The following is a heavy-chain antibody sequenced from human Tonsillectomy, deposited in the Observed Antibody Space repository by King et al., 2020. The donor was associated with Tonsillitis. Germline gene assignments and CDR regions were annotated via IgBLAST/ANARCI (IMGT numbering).Heavy chain of an antibody. J-gene: IGHJ6*03. Sequence: VQLVESGGGLVQPGGSLRLSCAASGFTFRSYEMKWVRQAPGKGLEWVSYISSSGSTIYSADSVKGRFTISRDNAKNSLYLQMNSLRAEDTAVYYCPRDNDYYYYMDVWGKGTTVTVSS. V-gene: IGHV3-48*03. CDR1: GFTFRSYE. CDR3: PRDNDYYYYMDV. CDR2: ISSSGSTI.